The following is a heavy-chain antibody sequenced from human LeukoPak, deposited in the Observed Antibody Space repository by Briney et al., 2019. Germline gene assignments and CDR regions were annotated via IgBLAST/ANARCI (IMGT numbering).Heavy chain of an antibody. V-gene: IGHV3-74*01. CDR2: INSDGSST. Sequence: PGGSLRLSCAASGFTFSSYWMHWVRQAPGKGLVWVSRINSDGSSTSYADSVKGRFTISRDNAKNSLYLQMNSLRAEDTAVYYCARERYYGSGSYYIPRDYYMDVWGKGTTVTISS. D-gene: IGHD3-10*01. CDR1: GFTFSSYW. J-gene: IGHJ6*03. CDR3: ARERYYGSGSYYIPRDYYMDV.